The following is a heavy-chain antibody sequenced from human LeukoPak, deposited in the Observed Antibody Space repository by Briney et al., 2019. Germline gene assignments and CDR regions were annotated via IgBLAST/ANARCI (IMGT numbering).Heavy chain of an antibody. CDR3: AKGEYYDFWSGYTTYYYYGMDV. CDR1: GYTFTNNY. Sequence: ASVKVSCKASGYTFTNNYLHWVRQAPGQGLEWMGGIIPMFGTANYAQKFQGRVTITADESTSTAYMDLSSLRFEDTAVYYCAKGEYYDFWSGYTTYYYYGMDVWGQGTTVTVSS. V-gene: IGHV1-69*13. J-gene: IGHJ6*02. D-gene: IGHD3-3*01. CDR2: IIPMFGTA.